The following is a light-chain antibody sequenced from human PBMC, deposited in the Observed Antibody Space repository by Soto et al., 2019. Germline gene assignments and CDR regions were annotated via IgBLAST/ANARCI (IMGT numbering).Light chain of an antibody. CDR1: QGINKF. CDR3: QQYDNLPLT. V-gene: IGKV1-33*01. Sequence: DIQMTQSPSSLSASVGDRVTISCQARQGINKFLNWYQQKPGKAPKLLIYEASNLETGVPPRFSGSGSGTDFTLTISSLQPEDIATYHCQQYDNLPLTFGQGTRLEIK. J-gene: IGKJ2*01. CDR2: EAS.